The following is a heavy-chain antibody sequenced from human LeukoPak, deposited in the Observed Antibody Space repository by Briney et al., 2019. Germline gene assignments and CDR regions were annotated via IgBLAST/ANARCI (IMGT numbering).Heavy chain of an antibody. J-gene: IGHJ4*02. Sequence: PGGSLRLSCAASGFTLSHYWMSWVRQAPGKGLEWVANIKQDGSEKYYVDSVKGRFTISRDNAKNSLYLQMNSLRAEDTAVYYCARELGYYFDYWGQGTLVTVSS. CDR2: IKQDGSEK. D-gene: IGHD7-27*01. CDR1: GFTLSHYW. CDR3: ARELGYYFDY. V-gene: IGHV3-7*01.